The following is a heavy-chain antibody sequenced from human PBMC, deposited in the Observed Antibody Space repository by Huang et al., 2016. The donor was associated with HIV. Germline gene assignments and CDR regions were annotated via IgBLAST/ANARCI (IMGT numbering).Heavy chain of an antibody. V-gene: IGHV4-30-4*08. J-gene: IGHJ4*02. Sequence: QVQLQESGPGLVKPSQTLSLTCTVSGDSIRSGGYYWTRIRQSPAKGLEWMGYIEYSGSSDYKPSLKSRVSISIDAFKNRVSLKLKSVTVADTAVYYCARAPATHSVFFYWGQGTLVTVSA. CDR2: IEYSGSS. CDR3: ARAPATHSVFFY. CDR1: GDSIRSGGYY. D-gene: IGHD3-3*01.